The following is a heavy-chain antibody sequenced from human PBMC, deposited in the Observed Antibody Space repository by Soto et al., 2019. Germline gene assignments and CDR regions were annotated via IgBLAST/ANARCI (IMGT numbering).Heavy chain of an antibody. D-gene: IGHD2-2*01. CDR2: IIPIPETT. CDR1: GGTFSSYA. V-gene: IGHV1-69*01. J-gene: IGHJ6*02. Sequence: QVQLVQSGAEVKKPGSSVKVSCKASGGTFSSYAISWVRQAPGQGLEWRGGIIPIPETTNYAQKFQGRVTITADESKSTAYMELSSLRSEDTAVYDCARSQGSSTSLEIYYYYYYGMDVWGQGTTVTVSS. CDR3: ARSQGSSTSLEIYYYYYYGMDV.